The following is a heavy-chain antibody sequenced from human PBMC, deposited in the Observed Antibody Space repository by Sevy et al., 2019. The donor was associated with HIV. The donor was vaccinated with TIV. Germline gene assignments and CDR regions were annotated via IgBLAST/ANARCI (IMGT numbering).Heavy chain of an antibody. CDR1: GFVFGTSW. CDR2: IKPDGRDK. Sequence: GGSLRLSCAASGFVFGTSWMGWIRQAPGKGLECVAAIKPDGRDKYYVDSVKGRFIVSRDNAKNSLFLQMNSGRDGDSAVDYWVRGGGDSWGPGALVTVSS. J-gene: IGHJ4*02. D-gene: IGHD3-16*01. CDR3: VRGGGDS. V-gene: IGHV3-7*01.